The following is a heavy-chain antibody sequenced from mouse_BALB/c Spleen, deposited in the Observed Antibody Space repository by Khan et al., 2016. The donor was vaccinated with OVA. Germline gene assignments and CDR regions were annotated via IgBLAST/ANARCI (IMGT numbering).Heavy chain of an antibody. V-gene: IGHV3-2*02. Sequence: EVKLLESGPGLVKPSQSLSLTCTVTGYSITTDYAWNWIRQFPGNKLEWMGYISYSGNTKYNPSLKSRISITRDTSKNQFFVQLKSVTTEDTARYYCARVYGGDFDYWGQGTTLTVSS. CDR2: ISYSGNT. J-gene: IGHJ2*01. CDR1: GYSITTDYA. D-gene: IGHD1-1*01. CDR3: ARVYGGDFDY.